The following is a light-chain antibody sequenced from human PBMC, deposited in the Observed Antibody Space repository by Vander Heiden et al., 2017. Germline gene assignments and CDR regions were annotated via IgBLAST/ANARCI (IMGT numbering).Light chain of an antibody. CDR2: EVS. V-gene: IGLV2-14*01. CDR1: RSDVGGYNY. Sequence: QSALTQPASVSGSPGQSITIPGTRTRSDVGGYNYVSWYQQHPGKAPKLMIYEVSNRPSGVSNRFSGSKSGNTASLTISGLQAEDEADYYCSSYTSSSTLVFGGGIKLTVL. J-gene: IGLJ2*01. CDR3: SSYTSSSTLV.